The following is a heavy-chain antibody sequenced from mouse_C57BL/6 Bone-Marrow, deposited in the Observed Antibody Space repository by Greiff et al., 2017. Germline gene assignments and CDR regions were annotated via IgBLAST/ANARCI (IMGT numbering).Heavy chain of an antibody. V-gene: IGHV1-64*01. Sequence: QVQLQQPGAELVKPGASVKLSCKASGYTFTSYWMHWVKQRPGQGLEWIGMIHPNSGSTNYNEKFKSKATLTVDKSSSTAYMQLSSLTSEDSAVYYCALDSQASEAMDYWGQGTSVTVSS. D-gene: IGHD3-3*01. CDR3: ALDSQASEAMDY. CDR1: GYTFTSYW. J-gene: IGHJ4*01. CDR2: IHPNSGST.